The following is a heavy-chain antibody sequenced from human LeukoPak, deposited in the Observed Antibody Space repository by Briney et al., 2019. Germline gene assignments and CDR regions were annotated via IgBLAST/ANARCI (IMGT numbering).Heavy chain of an antibody. CDR2: ITPIFGTA. J-gene: IGHJ5*02. V-gene: IGHV1-69*13. D-gene: IGHD2-15*01. Sequence: ASVKVSCKASGGTFSSYAISWVRQAPGQGLEWMGGITPIFGTANYAQKFQGRVTITADESTSTAYMELSSLRSEDTAVYYCARVPRLVENWFDPWGQGTLVTVSS. CDR3: ARVPRLVENWFDP. CDR1: GGTFSSYA.